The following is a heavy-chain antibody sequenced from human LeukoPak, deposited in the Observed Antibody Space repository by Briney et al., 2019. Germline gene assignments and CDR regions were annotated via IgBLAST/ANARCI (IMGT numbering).Heavy chain of an antibody. Sequence: PRGSLRLSCTTSGFTFSSYAMTWVRQAPGKGLEWVSVISGSGDSTYHADSVKGRFTISRDNSKDTLYLQMNSLSAEDTAVYYCAKAITSSAYSSAKYWGQGTLVTVSS. J-gene: IGHJ4*02. V-gene: IGHV3-23*01. CDR1: GFTFSSYA. CDR2: ISGSGDST. CDR3: AKAITSSAYSSAKY. D-gene: IGHD6-25*01.